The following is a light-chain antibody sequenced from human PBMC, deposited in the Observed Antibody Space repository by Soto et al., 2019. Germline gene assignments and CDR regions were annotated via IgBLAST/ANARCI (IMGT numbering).Light chain of an antibody. CDR2: GAS. CDR1: QTVSSSY. V-gene: IGKV3-20*01. Sequence: EVVLTQSPVTLSLSPGERATLSCRASQTVSSSYLALYQQTPGHAHRLLIFGASSRDTGIPERFSGSGYGTDFTLSISGVQAEDFALYYCQQYGRPPWTFGQGTKVEIK. J-gene: IGKJ1*01. CDR3: QQYGRPPWT.